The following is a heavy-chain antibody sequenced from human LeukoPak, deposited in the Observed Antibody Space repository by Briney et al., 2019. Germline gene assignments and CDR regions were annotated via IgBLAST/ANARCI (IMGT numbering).Heavy chain of an antibody. J-gene: IGHJ4*02. D-gene: IGHD4-17*01. Sequence: GGSLRLSCAASGFTFSSYWMSWVRQAPGKGLEWVSAISGSGGSTYYADSVKGRFTISRDNSKNTLYLQMNSLRAEDTAVYYCAKDRAHDYGEWGDWGQGTLVTVSS. CDR3: AKDRAHDYGEWGD. CDR1: GFTFSSYW. CDR2: ISGSGGST. V-gene: IGHV3-23*01.